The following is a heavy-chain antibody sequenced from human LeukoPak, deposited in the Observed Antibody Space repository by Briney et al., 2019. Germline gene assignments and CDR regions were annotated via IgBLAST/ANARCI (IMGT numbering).Heavy chain of an antibody. V-gene: IGHV4-38-2*02. J-gene: IGHJ4*02. D-gene: IGHD6-13*01. Sequence: SETLSLTCTVSGYSISSGYYWGWIRQPPGKGLEWIGGIYHSGSTNYNPSLKSRVTISVDKSKNQFSLKLSSVTAADTAVYYCARHRQGGIYTSSWYGFDYWGQGTLVTVSS. CDR2: IYHSGST. CDR3: ARHRQGGIYTSSWYGFDY. CDR1: GYSISSGYY.